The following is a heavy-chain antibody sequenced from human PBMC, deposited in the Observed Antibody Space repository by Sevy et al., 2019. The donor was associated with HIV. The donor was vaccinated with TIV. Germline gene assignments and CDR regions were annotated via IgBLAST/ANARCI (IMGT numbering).Heavy chain of an antibody. J-gene: IGHJ1*01. CDR2: ISFDATNK. CDR1: GFSLNRYY. CDR3: ALERLSSDVAEYFQN. V-gene: IGHV3-30-3*01. D-gene: IGHD1-1*01. Sequence: GGSLRLSCAASGFSLNRYYMHWVRQAPGKGLEWVATISFDATNKHYPDSVKGRFTISRDNFQNSLFLQMDSLRPEDTAVYYCALERLSSDVAEYFQNWGQGTLVTVSS.